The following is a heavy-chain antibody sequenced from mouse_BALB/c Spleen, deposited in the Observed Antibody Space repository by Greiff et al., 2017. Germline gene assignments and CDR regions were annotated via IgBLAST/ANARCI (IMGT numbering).Heavy chain of an antibody. Sequence: QVQLKESGAELMKPGASVKISCKATGYTFSSYWIEWVKQRPGHGLEWIGEILPGSGSTNYNEKFKGKATFTADTSSNTAYMQLSSLTSEDSAVYYCARGFTTVVARDYWGQGTTLTVSS. V-gene: IGHV1-9*01. CDR1: GYTFSSYW. D-gene: IGHD1-1*01. CDR3: ARGFTTVVARDY. J-gene: IGHJ2*01. CDR2: ILPGSGST.